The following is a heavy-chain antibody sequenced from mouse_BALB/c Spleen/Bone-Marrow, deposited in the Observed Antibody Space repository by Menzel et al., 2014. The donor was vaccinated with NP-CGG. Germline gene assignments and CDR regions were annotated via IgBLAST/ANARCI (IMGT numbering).Heavy chain of an antibody. J-gene: IGHJ4*01. CDR2: INPNNGGT. Sequence: EVQLQQSGPGLVKPGVSLKIPCTSSGYTFTDYNMDWVKQSHGKSLEWIGYINPNNGGTIYNQKLKGKATLSVDKSSSTTYMELRSLTSEDAAVYYCARTNMVTTLYYCALDFWGQGTTVTVSS. CDR1: GYTFTDYN. D-gene: IGHD2-1*01. CDR3: ARTNMVTTLYYCALDF. V-gene: IGHV1-18*01.